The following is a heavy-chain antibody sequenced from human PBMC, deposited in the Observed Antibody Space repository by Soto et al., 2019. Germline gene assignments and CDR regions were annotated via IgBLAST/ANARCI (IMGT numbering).Heavy chain of an antibody. CDR2: INHSGST. CDR3: ARFPRYYGSGNPGGY. V-gene: IGHV4-34*01. D-gene: IGHD3-10*01. J-gene: IGHJ4*02. CDR1: GGSFSGYY. Sequence: SETLSLTCAVYGGSFSGYYWSWIRQPPGKGLEWIGEINHSGSTNYDPSLKSRVTISVDTSKNQFSLKLSSVTAADTAVYYCARFPRYYGSGNPGGYWGQGTLVTVSS.